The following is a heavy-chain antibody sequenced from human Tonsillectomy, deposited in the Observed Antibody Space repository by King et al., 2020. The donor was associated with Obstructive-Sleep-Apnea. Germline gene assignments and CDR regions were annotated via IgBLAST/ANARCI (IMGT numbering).Heavy chain of an antibody. J-gene: IGHJ6*02. Sequence: QLQESGPGLVKPSETLSLTCTVSGGSMNIYYWSWIRQPAGKGLEWIGRIYTSGSTNYNPSLKSRVTMSVDTSKNQFSLKLSSVTAADTAVYYCARDGLVRGGLWFGESSSDYYGMDVWGQGTTVTVSS. CDR1: GGSMNIYY. CDR2: IYTSGST. D-gene: IGHD3-10*01. V-gene: IGHV4-4*07. CDR3: ARDGLVRGGLWFGESSSDYYGMDV.